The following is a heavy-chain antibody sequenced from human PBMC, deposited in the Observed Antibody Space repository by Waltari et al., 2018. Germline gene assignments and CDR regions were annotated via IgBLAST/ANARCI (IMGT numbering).Heavy chain of an antibody. J-gene: IGHJ3*02. CDR1: GGSISSGSYY. Sequence: QVQLQESGPGLVKPSQTLSLTCTVSGGSISSGSYYWSWIRQPAGKGLEWIGRIYTSGSTNYNPSLKSRVTISVDTSKNQFSLKLSSVTAADTAVYYCARSVRNWAYDAFDIWGQGTMVTVSS. CDR3: ARSVRNWAYDAFDI. CDR2: IYTSGST. D-gene: IGHD7-27*01. V-gene: IGHV4-61*02.